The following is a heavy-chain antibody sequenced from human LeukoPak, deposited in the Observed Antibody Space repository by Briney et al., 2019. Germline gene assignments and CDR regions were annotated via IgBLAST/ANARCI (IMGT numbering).Heavy chain of an antibody. CDR1: GGSIRSYY. CDR2: VYSSGST. Sequence: SETLSLTCTVSGGSIRSYYWSWIRQPAGKGLEWIGRVYSSGSTDYNPSLKSRVTMSVDTSKNQFSLKVTSVTAADTAVYYCARDEGSAYPFDYWGQGTLVTVSS. D-gene: IGHD3-22*01. CDR3: ARDEGSAYPFDY. V-gene: IGHV4-4*07. J-gene: IGHJ4*02.